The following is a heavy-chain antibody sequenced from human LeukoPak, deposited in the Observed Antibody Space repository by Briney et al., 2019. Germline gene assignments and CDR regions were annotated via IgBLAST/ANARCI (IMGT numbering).Heavy chain of an antibody. V-gene: IGHV3-11*04. CDR2: ISSSGSAI. D-gene: IGHD2-2*01. CDR1: GFTFSDYY. CDR3: ARAINDAFDI. Sequence: PGGSLRLSCAASGFTFSDYYMGWVRQAPGKGLEWASYISSSGSAIYSADSVKGRFTISRDNARNSLYLQMNSLRAEDTAVYYCARAINDAFDIWGQGTMVTISS. J-gene: IGHJ3*02.